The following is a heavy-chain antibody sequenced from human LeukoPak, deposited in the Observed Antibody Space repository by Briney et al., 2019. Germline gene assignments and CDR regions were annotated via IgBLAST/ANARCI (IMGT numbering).Heavy chain of an antibody. CDR3: ARGAGVFDY. D-gene: IGHD3-10*01. Sequence: PGGSLRLSCVDSGFTFSSYWMSWVRQAPGKGLEWVANMKQDGREKYYVDSVKGRFTISRDNGKNSLYLQMNSLRVEDTAVYFCARGAGVFDYWGQGTLVTVSS. V-gene: IGHV3-7*01. CDR1: GFTFSSYW. J-gene: IGHJ4*02. CDR2: MKQDGREK.